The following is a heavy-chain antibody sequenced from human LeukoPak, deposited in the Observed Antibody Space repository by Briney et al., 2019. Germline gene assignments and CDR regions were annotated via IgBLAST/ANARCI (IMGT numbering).Heavy chain of an antibody. CDR2: IYYSGST. CDR1: GGSISSYY. CDR3: ARHPLYDGSGYYPT. D-gene: IGHD3-22*01. Sequence: SETLSLTCTVSGGSISSYYWSWIRQPPGKGLEWIGYIYYSGSTNYNPSLKSRVTISVDTSKNQFSLKLSSVTAADTAVYYCARHPLYDGSGYYPTWGQGTLVTVSS. V-gene: IGHV4-59*08. J-gene: IGHJ5*02.